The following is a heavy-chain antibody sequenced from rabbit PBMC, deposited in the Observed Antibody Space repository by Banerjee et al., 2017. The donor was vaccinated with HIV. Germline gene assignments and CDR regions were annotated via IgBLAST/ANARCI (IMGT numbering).Heavy chain of an antibody. Sequence: QERLVESGGGLVKPEGSLKLSCTASRFPFSDKAVMCWVRQAPGKGPQWIACINAVTGKAVYATWAKGRFTFSKTSSTTVTLQMTSLTAADTATYFCARDSGSSFSSYGMDLWGPGTLVTVS. V-gene: IGHV1S45*01. D-gene: IGHD8-1*01. CDR1: RFPFSDKAV. J-gene: IGHJ6*01. CDR2: INAVTGKA. CDR3: ARDSGSSFSSYGMDL.